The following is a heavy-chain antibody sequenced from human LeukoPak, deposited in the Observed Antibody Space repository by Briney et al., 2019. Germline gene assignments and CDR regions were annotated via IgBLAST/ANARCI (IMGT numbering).Heavy chain of an antibody. CDR1: GFTFSSYA. J-gene: IGHJ6*03. CDR2: ISGSGGST. CDR3: AKGYDFWSGSAYYYYYMDV. V-gene: IGHV3-23*01. D-gene: IGHD3-3*01. Sequence: PGGSLRLSCAASGFTFSSYAMSWVRQAPGKGLEWVSAISGSGGSTYYADSVKGRFTISRDNSKNTLYLQMNSLRAEDTAVYYCAKGYDFWSGSAYYYYYMDVWGKGTTVTVSS.